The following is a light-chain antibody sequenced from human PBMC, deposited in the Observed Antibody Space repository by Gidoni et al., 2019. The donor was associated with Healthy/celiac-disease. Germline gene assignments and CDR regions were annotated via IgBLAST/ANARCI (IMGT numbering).Light chain of an antibody. J-gene: IGKJ5*01. CDR1: QGISSA. Sequence: AIQLTEYPSSLSASVGDRVTITCQASQGISSALAWYQQKPGKAPKLLIYDASSLESGVPSRFSGSGSGTDFTLTISSLHPEDFATYYCQQFNNYPVTFGQGTRLEIK. V-gene: IGKV1D-13*01. CDR2: DAS. CDR3: QQFNNYPVT.